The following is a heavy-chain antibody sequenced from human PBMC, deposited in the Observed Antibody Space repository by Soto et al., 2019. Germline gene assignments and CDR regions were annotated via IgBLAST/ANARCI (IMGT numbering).Heavy chain of an antibody. V-gene: IGHV3-23*01. J-gene: IGHJ5*01. CDR3: AKPSVPRPRKTVTFDF. Sequence: PGGSLRLSWAASGFTFSSYAMSWVRQAPGKGLEWVSAISGSGGSTYYADSVKGRFTISRDNSKNTLYLQMNSPRAEDTAVYYCAKPSVPRPRKTVTFDFWGQGTLVTVSS. CDR1: GFTFSSYA. D-gene: IGHD4-17*01. CDR2: ISGSGGST.